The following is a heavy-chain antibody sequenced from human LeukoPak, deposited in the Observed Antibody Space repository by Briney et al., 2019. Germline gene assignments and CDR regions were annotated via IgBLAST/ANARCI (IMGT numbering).Heavy chain of an antibody. Sequence: SETLSLTCTVSGGSISSYYWSWIRQPPGKGLEWIGYIYSSGSTNYNPSLKSRVTISVDTSKNQFSLKLSSVTAADTAVYYCARGVGDYYFDYWGQGALVTVSS. J-gene: IGHJ4*02. CDR2: IYSSGST. CDR1: GGSISSYY. V-gene: IGHV4-59*01. D-gene: IGHD4-17*01. CDR3: ARGVGDYYFDY.